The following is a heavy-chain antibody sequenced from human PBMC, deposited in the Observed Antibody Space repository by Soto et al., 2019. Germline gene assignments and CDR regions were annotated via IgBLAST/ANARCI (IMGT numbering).Heavy chain of an antibody. J-gene: IGHJ4*02. D-gene: IGHD3-16*01. CDR2: VKQDGSDK. V-gene: IGHV3-7*04. Sequence: EVQLVESGGGLVQPGGSLRLTCEASGFTFSGNWMSWVRQAPGKGLEWVANVKQDGSDKYYVDSVKGRFSISRDNTKKSMYLQMNSLRDGDTGVYYCGRGGGNFDHWGQGTLVTVSS. CDR3: GRGGGNFDH. CDR1: GFTFSGNW.